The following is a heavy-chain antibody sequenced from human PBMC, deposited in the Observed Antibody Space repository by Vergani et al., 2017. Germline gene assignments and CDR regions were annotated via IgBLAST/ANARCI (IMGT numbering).Heavy chain of an antibody. D-gene: IGHD2-21*01. V-gene: IGHV4-59*01. Sequence: QVQLQESGPGLVKPSETLSLTCSVSGDSMNTYYWTWIRQPPGKGLEWIGYIYDSGDTKYNPSLKSRVTMSLDTSKNQFSLTLYSVTAADTAVYYCASGALWWLRQIDSWGQGTLVTVSS. J-gene: IGHJ4*02. CDR2: IYDSGDT. CDR3: ASGALWWLRQIDS. CDR1: GDSMNTYY.